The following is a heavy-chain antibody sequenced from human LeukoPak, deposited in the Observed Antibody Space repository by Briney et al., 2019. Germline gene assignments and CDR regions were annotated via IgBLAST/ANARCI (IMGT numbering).Heavy chain of an antibody. V-gene: IGHV3-15*01. CDR3: TTVPVPGCSGGSCYSTFDY. J-gene: IGHJ4*02. D-gene: IGHD2-15*01. Sequence: PGGSLRLSCAASGFTFSNAWMSWVRQAPGKGLERVGRIKSKTDGGTTDYAAPVKGRFTISRDDSKNTLYLQMNSLKTEDTAVYYCTTVPVPGCSGGSCYSTFDYWGQGTLVTVSS. CDR1: GFTFSNAW. CDR2: IKSKTDGGTT.